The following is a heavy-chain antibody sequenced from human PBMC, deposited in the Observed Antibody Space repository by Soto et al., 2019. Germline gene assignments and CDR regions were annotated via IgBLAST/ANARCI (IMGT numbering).Heavy chain of an antibody. CDR2: IYYSGST. J-gene: IGHJ4*02. V-gene: IGHV4-39*02. Sequence: PSETLSLTCTVSGGSISSSSYYWGWIRQPPGKGLEWIGSIYYSGSTYYNPSLKSRVTISVDTSKNQFSLKLSSVTAADTAVYYCAREGSSGYYFSDYFDYWGQGTLVTVSS. CDR1: GGSISSSSYY. D-gene: IGHD3-22*01. CDR3: AREGSSGYYFSDYFDY.